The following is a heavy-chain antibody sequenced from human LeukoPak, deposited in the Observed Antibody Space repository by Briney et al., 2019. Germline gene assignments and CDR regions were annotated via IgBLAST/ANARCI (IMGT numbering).Heavy chain of an antibody. J-gene: IGHJ3*02. CDR1: GGSFSGYY. CDR2: INHSGST. Sequence: PSETLSLTCAVYGGSFSGYYWSWIRQPPGKGLEWIGEINHSGSTNYNPSLKSRVTISVDTSKNQFSLKLSSVTAADTAVYYCREAAAGTLDAFDIWGQGTMVTVSS. V-gene: IGHV4-34*01. CDR3: REAAAGTLDAFDI. D-gene: IGHD6-13*01.